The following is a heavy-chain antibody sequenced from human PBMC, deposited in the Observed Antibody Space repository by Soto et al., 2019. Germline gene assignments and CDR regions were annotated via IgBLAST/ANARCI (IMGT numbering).Heavy chain of an antibody. V-gene: IGHV1-8*01. CDR1: GYTFTSYD. Sequence: QVQLVQSGAEVKKPGASVKVSCKASGYTFTSYDINWVRQATRQGLEWMGWMNPNSGNTGYAQKLQGRVTMTRNTSISTAYMELSSLRSEDTAVYYCARAWKLRRHQRRPFDPWGQGTLVTVSS. CDR3: ARAWKLRRHQRRPFDP. D-gene: IGHD1-1*01. J-gene: IGHJ5*02. CDR2: MNPNSGNT.